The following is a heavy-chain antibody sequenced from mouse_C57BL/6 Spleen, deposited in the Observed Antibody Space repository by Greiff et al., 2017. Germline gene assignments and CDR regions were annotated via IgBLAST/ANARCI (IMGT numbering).Heavy chain of an antibody. CDR3: ARGCYGNYDAMDY. CDR1: GYTFTDYY. CDR2: IYPGSGNT. V-gene: IGHV1-76*01. J-gene: IGHJ4*01. Sequence: VQLQQSGAELVRPGASVKLSCKASGYTFTDYYINWVKQRPGQGLEWIARIYPGSGNTYYNEKFKGKATLTAEKSSSTAYMQLSSLTSEDSAVYFCARGCYGNYDAMDYWGQGTSVTVSS. D-gene: IGHD2-1*01.